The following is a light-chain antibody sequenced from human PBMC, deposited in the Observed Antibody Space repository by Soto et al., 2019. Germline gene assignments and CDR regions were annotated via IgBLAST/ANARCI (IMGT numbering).Light chain of an antibody. CDR1: QSISSY. CDR2: AAS. CDR3: QHSYSTPPMYT. Sequence: DIQMTQSPSSLSASVGDRVTITCRASQSISSYLNWYQQKPGKAPKLLIYAASSLQSGVPSSFSGSGSGTDFTLTISSLQPEDFATYYCQHSYSTPPMYTFGQGTKLEIK. V-gene: IGKV1-39*01. J-gene: IGKJ2*01.